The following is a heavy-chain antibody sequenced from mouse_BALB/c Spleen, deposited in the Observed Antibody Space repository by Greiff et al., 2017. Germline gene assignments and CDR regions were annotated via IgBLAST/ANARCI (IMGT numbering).Heavy chain of an antibody. CDR2: ISPGTGDI. CDR3: NRSIEHGSSHVMDY. V-gene: IGHV1S53*02. CDR1: GYTFTDHA. Sequence: QVQLQQSDAELVKPGASVKISCKASGYTFTDHAIHWVKQKPEQGLEWIGYISPGTGDIKYNEKFKGKATLTVDKSSSTAYMQLNSLTSEDSAVYICNRSIEHGSSHVMDYWGQGTSVTVSS. J-gene: IGHJ4*01. D-gene: IGHD1-1*01.